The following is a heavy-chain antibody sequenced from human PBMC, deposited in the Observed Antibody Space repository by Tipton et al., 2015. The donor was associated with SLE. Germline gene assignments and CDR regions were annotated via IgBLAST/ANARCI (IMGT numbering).Heavy chain of an antibody. V-gene: IGHV4-61*02. CDR2: VYITGET. CDR1: GDALNSYSYY. CDR3: ARHPDFWSGQRWFDP. D-gene: IGHD3-3*01. Sequence: LRLSCTVSGDALNSYSYYWGWIRQPAGKGLEWIGRVYITGETDYNPSLKSRVTISVDTSKNQFSLKLSSVTAADTAVYYCARHPDFWSGQRWFDPWGQGTLVTVSS. J-gene: IGHJ5*02.